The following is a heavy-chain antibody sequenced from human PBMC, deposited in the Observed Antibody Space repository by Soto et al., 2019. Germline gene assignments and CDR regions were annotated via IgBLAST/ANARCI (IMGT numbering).Heavy chain of an antibody. CDR3: ARQISQYDSWNNKYCYYGLDV. V-gene: IGHV5-51*01. Sequence: PGESLKISCKGSEYSFSTYWIAWVRQMPGKGLEWMGIIYPGDSDTRYSPSFQGQVTISADKSSSTAHLQWSSLKASDTAMYYYARQISQYDSWNNKYCYYGLDVCGQGTPVTVS. CDR2: IYPGDSDT. CDR1: EYSFSTYW. J-gene: IGHJ6*02. D-gene: IGHD3-3*01.